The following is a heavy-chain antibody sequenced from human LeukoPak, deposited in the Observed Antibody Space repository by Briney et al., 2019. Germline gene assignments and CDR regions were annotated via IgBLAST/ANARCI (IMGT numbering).Heavy chain of an antibody. CDR2: IYYSGST. J-gene: IGHJ4*02. CDR1: GGSISSYY. Sequence: SETLSLTCTVSGGSISSYYWSWIRQPPGKGPEWIGYIYYSGSTNYNPSLKSRVTISVDTSKNQFSLKLSSVTAADTAVYYCARSWELLTYFDYWGQGTLVTVSS. D-gene: IGHD1-26*01. CDR3: ARSWELLTYFDY. V-gene: IGHV4-59*01.